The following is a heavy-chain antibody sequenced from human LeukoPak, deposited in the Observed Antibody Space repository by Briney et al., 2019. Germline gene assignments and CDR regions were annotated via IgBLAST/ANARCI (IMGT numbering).Heavy chain of an antibody. CDR3: ARALPAAGPTFDY. CDR2: INPNSGGT. Sequence: ASVKVSCKASGYTFTCYFMHWVRQAPGQGLDWMGWINPNSGGTNYAQKFQGRVTMARDTSISTAYMELSRLRSDDTAVYYCARALPAAGPTFDYWGQGTLVTVSS. D-gene: IGHD6-13*01. CDR1: GYTFTCYF. V-gene: IGHV1-2*02. J-gene: IGHJ4*02.